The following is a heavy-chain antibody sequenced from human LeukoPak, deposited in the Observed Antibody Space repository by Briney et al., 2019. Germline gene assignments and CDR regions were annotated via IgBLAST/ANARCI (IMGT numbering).Heavy chain of an antibody. D-gene: IGHD3-16*01. Sequence: GGSLRLSCVASGFTSSSYWMHWVRQAPGKGRVWVSRITGDGGSTIYADSVEGRFTISRDNAKNTLYLQMRSLRAEDTAVYYCSRTTYYPDFWGQGTLVTVSS. V-gene: IGHV3-74*01. CDR1: GFTSSSYW. CDR3: SRTTYYPDF. J-gene: IGHJ4*02. CDR2: ITGDGGST.